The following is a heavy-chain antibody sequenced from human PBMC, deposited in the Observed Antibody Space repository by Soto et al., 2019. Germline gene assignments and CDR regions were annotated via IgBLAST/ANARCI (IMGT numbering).Heavy chain of an antibody. CDR1: GFTFSNYA. Sequence: EVQLLESGGGLVQPGGSLRLSCAASGFTFSNYAVTWVRQAPVKGLEWVSTSSGSVVSTYYAVSLKGRFTISRDNSKNTLYLQMTRLRAEYTAVDYCAKDHGSSWYEIDYWGQGTLVTVSS. D-gene: IGHD6-13*01. CDR2: SSGSVVST. V-gene: IGHV3-23*01. J-gene: IGHJ4*02. CDR3: AKDHGSSWYEIDY.